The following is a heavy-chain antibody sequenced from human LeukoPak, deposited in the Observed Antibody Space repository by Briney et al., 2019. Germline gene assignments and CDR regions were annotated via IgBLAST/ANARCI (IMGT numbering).Heavy chain of an antibody. D-gene: IGHD3-9*01. Sequence: ASVKVSCKASGYTFTSYGISWVRQAPGQGLEWMGWISAYNGNTNYAQKLQGRVTMTTDTSTSTAYMELRSLRSDDTAVCYCARLIGYDILTGYYWSYMDVWGKGTTVTISS. J-gene: IGHJ6*03. V-gene: IGHV1-18*01. CDR3: ARLIGYDILTGYYWSYMDV. CDR2: ISAYNGNT. CDR1: GYTFTSYG.